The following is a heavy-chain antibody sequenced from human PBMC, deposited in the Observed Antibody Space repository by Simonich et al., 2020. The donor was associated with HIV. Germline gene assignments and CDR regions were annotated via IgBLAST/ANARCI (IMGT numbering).Heavy chain of an antibody. CDR2: INHSGIT. CDR1: GGSLSGYY. D-gene: IGHD3-3*01. J-gene: IGHJ4*02. V-gene: IGHV4-34*01. Sequence: QVQLQQWGAGLLKPSETLSLTCAVYGGSLSGYYWSWIRQPPGKGLEWIGEINHSGITNYQSSLNSRATISVDTSKNQFSLKLSSVTAADTAIYYCARRDRELILYFDYWGQGNLVTVSS. CDR3: ARRDRELILYFDY.